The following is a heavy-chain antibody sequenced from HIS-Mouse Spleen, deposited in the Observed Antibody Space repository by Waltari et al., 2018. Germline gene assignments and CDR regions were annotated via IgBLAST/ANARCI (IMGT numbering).Heavy chain of an antibody. CDR1: GFNLSSYG. D-gene: IGHD1-26*01. CDR3: AKDRGSQFDY. CDR2: ISYDGSNK. V-gene: IGHV3-30*18. Sequence: QVQLVESGGGVVQPGRSLRRSGAGSGFNLSSYGMHWVRQAPGKGLEWVAVISYDGSNKYYADSVKGRFTISRDNSKNTLYLQMNSLRAEDTAVYYCAKDRGSQFDYWGQGTLVTVSS. J-gene: IGHJ4*02.